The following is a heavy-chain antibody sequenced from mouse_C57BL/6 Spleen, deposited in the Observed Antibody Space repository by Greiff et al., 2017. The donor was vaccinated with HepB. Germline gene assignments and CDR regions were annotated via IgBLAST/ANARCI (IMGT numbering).Heavy chain of an antibody. CDR3: ARTGDYGDY. CDR1: GYTFTSYW. J-gene: IGHJ2*01. D-gene: IGHD2-4*01. Sequence: VQLQQPGAELVKPGASVKLSCKASGYTFTSYWMQWVKQRPGQGLEWIGEIDPSDSYTNYNQKFKGKATLTVDTSSSTAYMQLSSLTSEDSAVYYCARTGDYGDYWGQGTTLTVSS. CDR2: IDPSDSYT. V-gene: IGHV1-50*01.